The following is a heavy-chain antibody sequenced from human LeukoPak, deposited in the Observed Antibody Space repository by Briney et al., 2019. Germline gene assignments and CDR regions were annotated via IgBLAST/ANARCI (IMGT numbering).Heavy chain of an antibody. J-gene: IGHJ4*02. CDR2: MNPNSGNT. CDR1: GYTFTSYD. CDR3: ARTPQYCSGGSCYSTG. Sequence: GASVKVSCKASGYTFTSYDINWVRQATGQGLEWMGWMNPNSGNTGYAQKFQGRVTMTRNTSISTAYMELSSLRSEDTAAYYCARTPQYCSGGSCYSTGWGQGTLVTVSS. V-gene: IGHV1-8*01. D-gene: IGHD2-15*01.